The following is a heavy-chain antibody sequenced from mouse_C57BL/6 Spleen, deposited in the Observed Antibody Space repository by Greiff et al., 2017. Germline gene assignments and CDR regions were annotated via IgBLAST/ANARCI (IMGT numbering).Heavy chain of an antibody. J-gene: IGHJ2*01. CDR3: TRDDFSLFDY. D-gene: IGHD2-4*01. V-gene: IGHV1-15*01. CDR2: IDPETGGT. Sequence: QVQLQQSGAELVRPGASVTLSCKASGYTFTDYEMHWVKQTPVHGLEWIGAIDPETGGTAYNQKFKGKAILTADKSSSTAYMELRSLTSEDSAVYYCTRDDFSLFDYWGRGTTLTVSS. CDR1: GYTFTDYE.